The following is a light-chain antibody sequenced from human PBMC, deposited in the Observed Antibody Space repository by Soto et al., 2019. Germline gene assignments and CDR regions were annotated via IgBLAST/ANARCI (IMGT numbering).Light chain of an antibody. CDR3: QQRSNWPPVK. CDR1: QSVSSY. J-gene: IGKJ1*01. Sequence: IVLTQSPATLSLSPWERATLSCRSSQSVSSYLAWYQQKPGQAPRLLIYDASNRATGIPARFSGSGSGTDFTLTISSLEPEDFAVYYCQQRSNWPPVKFGQGTKVDIK. CDR2: DAS. V-gene: IGKV3-11*01.